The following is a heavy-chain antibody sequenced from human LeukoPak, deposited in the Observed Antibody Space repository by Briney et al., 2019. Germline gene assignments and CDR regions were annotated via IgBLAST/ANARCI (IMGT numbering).Heavy chain of an antibody. V-gene: IGHV4-4*07. CDR1: GGSISSYY. CDR3: ARVSSSWPYYYYYYGMDV. CDR2: IYTSGST. D-gene: IGHD6-13*01. Sequence: SETLSLTCTVSGGSISSYYWSWIRQPAGKGLEWIGRIYTSGSTNYNPSLKSRVTMSVDTSKNQFSLKLSSVTAADTAVYYCARVSSSWPYYYYYYGMDVRGQGTTVTVSS. J-gene: IGHJ6*02.